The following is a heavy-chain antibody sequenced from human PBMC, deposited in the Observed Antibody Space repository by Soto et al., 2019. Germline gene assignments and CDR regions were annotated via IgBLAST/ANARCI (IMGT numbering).Heavy chain of an antibody. V-gene: IGHV3-33*01. CDR2: IWYDGSNK. Sequence: QVQLVESGGGVVQPGRSLRLSCAASGFTFSSYGMHWVRQAPGKGLEWVAVIWYDGSNKYYADSVEGRFTISRDNSKNTLYLQMNSLRAEDTAVYYCARTYGDYRFDYWGQGTLVTVSS. CDR1: GFTFSSYG. D-gene: IGHD4-17*01. CDR3: ARTYGDYRFDY. J-gene: IGHJ4*02.